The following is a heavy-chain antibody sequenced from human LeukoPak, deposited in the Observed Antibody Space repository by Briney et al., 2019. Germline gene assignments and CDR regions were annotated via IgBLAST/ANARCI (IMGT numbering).Heavy chain of an antibody. D-gene: IGHD3-22*01. V-gene: IGHV3-74*01. J-gene: IGHJ1*01. CDR3: ATGNYHDSRGYYTFGH. CDR1: GFTFSKYL. Sequence: GGSLRLSCAASGFTFSKYLMHWVRQAPGKGLVWVSRINGDGSTTSYADSVKGGFTISRDNAKNTLYLQMNSLRAEDTAVYYCATGNYHDSRGYYTFGHWGQGTLVTVSS. CDR2: INGDGSTT.